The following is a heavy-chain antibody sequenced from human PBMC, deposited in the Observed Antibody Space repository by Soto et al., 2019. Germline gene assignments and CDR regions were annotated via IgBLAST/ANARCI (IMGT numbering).Heavy chain of an antibody. V-gene: IGHV1-18*01. CDR3: ARAYAHYYDSSGYYYEEEDDYYYGMDV. J-gene: IGHJ6*02. D-gene: IGHD3-22*01. Sequence: QVKLVQSGAEVKKPGASVKVSCKASGYTFTSYGISWVRQAPGQGLEWMGWISAYNGNTNYAQKLQGRVTMTTDPSTSTTYMEMRSRRSDDTAVYYWARAYAHYYDSSGYYYEEEDDYYYGMDVWGQGTTVTVSS. CDR2: ISAYNGNT. CDR1: GYTFTSYG.